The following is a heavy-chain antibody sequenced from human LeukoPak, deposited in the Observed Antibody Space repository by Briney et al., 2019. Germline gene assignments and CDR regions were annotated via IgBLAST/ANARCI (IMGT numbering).Heavy chain of an antibody. CDR2: IIAYNGNT. V-gene: IGHV1-18*01. Sequence: ASVNVSCKGSGSTFTIYGISWVRQSPGQGLGWMGWIIAYNGNTNYAQKLQGRATMPTDTSTSTAYMQLRRLRSDDTAVYYCARDSPHYYGMDVWGQGTTVTVSS. CDR1: GSTFTIYG. CDR3: ARDSPHYYGMDV. J-gene: IGHJ6*02.